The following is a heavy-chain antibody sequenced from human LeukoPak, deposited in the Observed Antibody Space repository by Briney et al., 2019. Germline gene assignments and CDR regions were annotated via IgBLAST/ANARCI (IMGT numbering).Heavy chain of an antibody. J-gene: IGHJ6*03. CDR3: ARDRKGLGRGTRYYYYYMDV. V-gene: IGHV1-69*06. Sequence: SVKVSCKASGGTFSSYAISWVRQAPGQGLEWMGGIIPIFGTANYAQKFQGRVTITADKSTSTAYMELSSLRSEDTAVYYCARDRKGLGRGTRYYYYYMDVWGKGTTVTISS. CDR2: IIPIFGTA. CDR1: GGTFSSYA. D-gene: IGHD1-1*01.